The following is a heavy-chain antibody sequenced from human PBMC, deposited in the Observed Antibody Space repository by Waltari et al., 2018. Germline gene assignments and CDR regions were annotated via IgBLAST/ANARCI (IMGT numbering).Heavy chain of an antibody. Sequence: EVQLLESGGGLVQPGGSLRLSCAASGFTFSTYVMNWVRQAPGKGLEWVSSISDWGGIINYADSVKGRFTISRDNSKNTLYLQMNSLRADDTAVYYCARGSGVDSWGQGTLVTISS. D-gene: IGHD7-27*01. CDR2: ISDWGGII. CDR1: GFTFSTYV. CDR3: ARGSGVDS. J-gene: IGHJ4*02. V-gene: IGHV3-23*01.